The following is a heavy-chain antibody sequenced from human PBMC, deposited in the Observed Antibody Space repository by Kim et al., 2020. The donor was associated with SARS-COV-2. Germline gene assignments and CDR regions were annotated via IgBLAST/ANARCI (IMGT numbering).Heavy chain of an antibody. Sequence: GTTDYAAPVKGRFTISRDDSKNTLYLQMNSLKTEDTAVYYCTTDGYGNHYWGQGTLVTVSS. D-gene: IGHD1-1*01. CDR3: TTDGYGNHY. CDR2: GTT. V-gene: IGHV3-15*01. J-gene: IGHJ4*02.